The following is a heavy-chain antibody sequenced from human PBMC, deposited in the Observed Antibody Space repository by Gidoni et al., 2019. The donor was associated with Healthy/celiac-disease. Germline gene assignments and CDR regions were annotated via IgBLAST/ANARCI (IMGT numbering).Heavy chain of an antibody. Sequence: QVQLVQSGAAVKKPGAPVKVSCKASGYTFTSYVISWVRQAPGQGREWMGWISAYNGNTNYAQKLQGRVTMTTDTSTSTAYMELRSLRSDDTAVYYCARDGELWFGELSEREVYFQHWGQGTLVTVSS. D-gene: IGHD3-10*01. V-gene: IGHV1-18*01. J-gene: IGHJ1*01. CDR3: ARDGELWFGELSEREVYFQH. CDR1: GYTFTSYV. CDR2: ISAYNGNT.